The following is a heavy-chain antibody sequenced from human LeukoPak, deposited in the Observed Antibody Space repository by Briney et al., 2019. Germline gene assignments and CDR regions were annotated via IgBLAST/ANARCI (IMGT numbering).Heavy chain of an antibody. D-gene: IGHD6-6*01. CDR1: YW. J-gene: IGHJ4*02. CDR3: ARQGSRSSIAARY. V-gene: IGHV5-51*01. Sequence: YWIGWVRQMPGKGLEWMGIIYPGDSDTRYSPSFQGQVTISADKSISTAYLQWSSLKASDTAMYYCARQGSRSSIAARYWGQGTLVTVSS. CDR2: IYPGDSDT.